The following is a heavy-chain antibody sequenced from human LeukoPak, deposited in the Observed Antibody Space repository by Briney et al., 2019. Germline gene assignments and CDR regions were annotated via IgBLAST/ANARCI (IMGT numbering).Heavy chain of an antibody. CDR2: ISYDGGNK. CDR3: ATPFWELRGQGP. J-gene: IGHJ5*02. V-gene: IGHV3-30*03. Sequence: GGSLRLSCAASGFTFSSYGMHWVRQAPGKGLEWVAVISYDGGNKYYADSVKGRFTISRDNSKNTLYLQMNSLRAEDTAVYYCATPFWELRGQGPWGQGTLVTVSS. CDR1: GFTFSSYG. D-gene: IGHD1-26*01.